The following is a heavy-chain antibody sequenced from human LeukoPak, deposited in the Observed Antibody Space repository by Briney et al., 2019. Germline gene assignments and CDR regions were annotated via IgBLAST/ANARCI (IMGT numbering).Heavy chain of an antibody. CDR1: GVSISSSTYY. V-gene: IGHV4-39*01. CDR2: IYYSGST. D-gene: IGHD2-15*01. Sequence: SETLSLTCTVSGVSISSSTYYWGWIRQPPGKGLEWIGIIYYSGSTYYNPSLKSRATISVDTSKNQFSLKLSSVTAADTALYYCATIRPKVAAASPWGQGTMVTVSS. J-gene: IGHJ3*01. CDR3: ATIRPKVAAASP.